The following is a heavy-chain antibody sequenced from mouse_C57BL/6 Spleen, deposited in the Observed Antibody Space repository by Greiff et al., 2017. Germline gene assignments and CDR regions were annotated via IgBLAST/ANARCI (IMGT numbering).Heavy chain of an antibody. V-gene: IGHV1-26*01. D-gene: IGHD1-1*01. CDR1: GYTFTDYY. CDR2: INPNNGGT. J-gene: IGHJ3*01. CDR3: ARTLYYYGRSSLFAY. Sequence: EVQLQQSGPELVKPGASVKISCKASGYTFTDYYMNWVKQSHGKSLEWIGDINPNNGGTSYNQKFKGKATLTVGKSSSTAYMEIRNLTSEDSAVYYCARTLYYYGRSSLFAYWGQGTLVTVSA.